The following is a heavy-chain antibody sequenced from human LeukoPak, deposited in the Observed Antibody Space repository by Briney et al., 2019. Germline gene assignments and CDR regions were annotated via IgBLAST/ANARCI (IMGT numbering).Heavy chain of an antibody. CDR3: ARSEGGYFDY. CDR2: IYYSGST. V-gene: IGHV4-61*01. D-gene: IGHD3-16*01. J-gene: IGHJ4*02. CDR1: GYSISSGYY. Sequence: SETLSLTCTVSGYSISSGYYWSWIRQPPGKGLEWIGYIYYSGSTNYNPSLKSRVTISVDTSKNQFSLKLSSVTAADTAVYYCARSEGGYFDYWGQGTLVTVSS.